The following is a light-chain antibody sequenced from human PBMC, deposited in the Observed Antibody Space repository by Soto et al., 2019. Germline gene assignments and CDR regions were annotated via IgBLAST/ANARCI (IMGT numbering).Light chain of an antibody. Sequence: QSSLTQPRSVSGSPGQSVTISCTGTSSDVGVYNYVSWYQQYPGKAPKIMIYDVSKRPSGVPDRFSGSKSDNTASLTISGLQAEDEADYYCCSYAGSYTLVFGRGTKVTVL. CDR3: CSYAGSYTLV. J-gene: IGLJ1*01. V-gene: IGLV2-11*01. CDR1: SSDVGVYNY. CDR2: DVS.